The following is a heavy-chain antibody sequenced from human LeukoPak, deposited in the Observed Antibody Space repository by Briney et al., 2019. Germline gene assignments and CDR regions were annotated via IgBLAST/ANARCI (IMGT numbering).Heavy chain of an antibody. CDR2: ISGSGGST. V-gene: IGHV3-23*01. CDR3: AKDSDYDFWSGPVDY. CDR1: GFTFSSYA. D-gene: IGHD3-3*01. J-gene: IGHJ4*02. Sequence: GGSLRLSCAASGFTFSSYAMSWVRQAPGKGLEWVSAISGSGGSTYYADSVKGRFTISRDNSKNTLYLQMNSLRAEDTAVYYCAKDSDYDFWSGPVDYWGQGTLVTVSS.